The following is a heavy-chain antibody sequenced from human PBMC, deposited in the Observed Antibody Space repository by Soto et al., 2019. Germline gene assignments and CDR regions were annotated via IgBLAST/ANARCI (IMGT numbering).Heavy chain of an antibody. Sequence: PGGSLRLSCTASGFIVRNHEFNWVRQAPGKGLEWLSYINSETTYYAESVKGRFTISRDTVKNTVYLEMNNLRVDDTAVYYCARDKTQGAGWFDPWGRGTLVNVSS. CDR1: GFIVRNHE. CDR2: INSETT. CDR3: ARDKTQGAGWFDP. V-gene: IGHV3-53*01. J-gene: IGHJ5*02.